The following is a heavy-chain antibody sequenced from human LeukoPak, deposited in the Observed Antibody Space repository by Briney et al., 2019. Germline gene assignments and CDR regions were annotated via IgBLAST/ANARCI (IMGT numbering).Heavy chain of an antibody. J-gene: IGHJ4*02. CDR2: IIPIFGTT. CDR3: ARPSRGFEVPAAQLDY. D-gene: IGHD2-2*01. V-gene: IGHV1-69*13. CDR1: GGAFSAYA. Sequence: SVKVSCKASGGAFSAYAITWVRQAPGQGLEWMGGIIPIFGTTNYAQKFQGRVTITADESTSTAYMELSSLRSEDTAVYYCARPSRGFEVPAAQLDYWAKGTLATVSS.